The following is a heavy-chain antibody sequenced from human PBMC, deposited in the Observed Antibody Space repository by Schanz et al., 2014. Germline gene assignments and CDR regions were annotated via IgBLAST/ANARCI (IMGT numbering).Heavy chain of an antibody. CDR2: MNERHSTK. J-gene: IGHJ4*02. CDR3: ARTLVATIGGYYDN. Sequence: EVQLLESGGGLVEPGGSLRLSCAASGFSFSSYAMGWVRQARGKGLEWVSTMNERHSTKYYAYSVRGRFTITRDNADKTLLLQMNSLRDEDTAVYYGARTLVATIGGYYDNWGQGTLVIVSS. V-gene: IGHV3-23*01. D-gene: IGHD5-12*01. CDR1: GFSFSSYA.